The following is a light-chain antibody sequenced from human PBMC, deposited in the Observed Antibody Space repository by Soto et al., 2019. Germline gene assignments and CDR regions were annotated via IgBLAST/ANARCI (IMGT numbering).Light chain of an antibody. V-gene: IGKV3-15*01. CDR2: DIS. CDR3: QQYKNWPS. J-gene: IGKJ5*01. CDR1: QTVSRN. Sequence: EVVMTQSPSTVSASPGERATLSCRASQTVSRNLAWYQQRPGQAPRLLIYDISNRAAGVPARFSGSGSETEFTLTIRSLQSEDFAVYLCQQYKNWPSFGQGTRLEIK.